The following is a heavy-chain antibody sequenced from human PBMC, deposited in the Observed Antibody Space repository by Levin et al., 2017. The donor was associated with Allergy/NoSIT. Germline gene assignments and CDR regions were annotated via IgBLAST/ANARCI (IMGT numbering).Heavy chain of an antibody. CDR2: IYHSGST. J-gene: IGHJ3*02. CDR1: GYSISSGYY. Sequence: SETLSLTCAVSGYSISSGYYWGWIRQPPGKGLEWIGSIYHSGSTYYNPSLKSRVTISVDTSKNQFSLKLSSVTAADTAVYYCARSWAYSSGWYRGSRAFDIWGQGTMVTVSS. CDR3: ARSWAYSSGWYRGSRAFDI. V-gene: IGHV4-38-2*01. D-gene: IGHD6-19*01.